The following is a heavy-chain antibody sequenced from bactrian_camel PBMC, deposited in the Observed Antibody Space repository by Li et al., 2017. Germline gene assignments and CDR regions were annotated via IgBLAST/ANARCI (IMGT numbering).Heavy chain of an antibody. D-gene: IGHD4*01. Sequence: HVQLVESGGGSVAAGGSLRLSCVASGYTFSASCMAWFRQAPGKERERVASIDKNGIPPYAESVKGRFTISRDSAENTLYLQMNILKPEDTALYYCAATRSRLCLGTYEYWGQGTQVTVS. CDR2: IDKNGIP. CDR3: AATRSRLCLGTYEY. J-gene: IGHJ4*01. CDR1: GYTFSASC. V-gene: IGHV3S6*01.